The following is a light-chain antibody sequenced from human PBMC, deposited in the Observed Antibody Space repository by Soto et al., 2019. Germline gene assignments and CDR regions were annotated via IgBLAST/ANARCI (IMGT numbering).Light chain of an antibody. CDR1: QGINDY. CDR2: AAS. J-gene: IGKJ2*02. Sequence: DIQMTQSPSSLSASVGDRVTITCRTSQGINDYLNWYQMKPGEAPKLLIYAASALQSGIPSRFSGSASGTEFTLTITSLQPEDFATYYCQQSYNFPRTFGQGTKVEIX. V-gene: IGKV1-39*01. CDR3: QQSYNFPRT.